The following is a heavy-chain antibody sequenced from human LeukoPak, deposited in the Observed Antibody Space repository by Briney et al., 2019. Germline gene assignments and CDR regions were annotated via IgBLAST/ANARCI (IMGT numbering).Heavy chain of an antibody. CDR2: IYYSGST. J-gene: IGHJ6*02. CDR3: ARGKITVTGYYYAMDV. D-gene: IGHD4-11*01. V-gene: IGHV4-59*12. CDR1: GGSISSYY. Sequence: PSETLSLTCTVSGGSISSYYWSWIRQPPGKGLEWIGYIYYSGSTNYNPSLKSRVTISVDTSKNQFSLRLSSVTAADTAVHYCARGKITVTGYYYAMDVWGQGTTVTVSS.